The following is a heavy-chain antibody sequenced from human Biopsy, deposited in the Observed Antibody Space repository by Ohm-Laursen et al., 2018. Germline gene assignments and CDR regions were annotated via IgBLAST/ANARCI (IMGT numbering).Heavy chain of an antibody. J-gene: IGHJ4*02. CDR3: ATIAGWGSSPDLRPY. D-gene: IGHD3-3*01. CDR2: IFRNSGNI. V-gene: IGHV3-9*01. Sequence: SLRLSCTAPGFTFDDYAMHWVRHAPGKGLEWVSGIFRNSGNIDYAASVKGRFTISRDNAKNSLYLQMNSLRPEDTAFYYCATIAGWGSSPDLRPYWGQGTLVTVSS. CDR1: GFTFDDYA.